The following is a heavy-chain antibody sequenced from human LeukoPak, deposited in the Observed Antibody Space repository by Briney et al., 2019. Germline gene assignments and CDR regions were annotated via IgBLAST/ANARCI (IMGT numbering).Heavy chain of an antibody. J-gene: IGHJ3*02. V-gene: IGHV3-7*01. Sequence: GGSLRLSCAASGFTFSSYWMTWVRQAPGKGLEWVANIKPDESEKYYVDSVKGRFTVSRDNAMNLLYLQMNSLRAEDTAVYYCARVYDSSGYLGNAFDIWGQGTMVTVSS. CDR3: ARVYDSSGYLGNAFDI. D-gene: IGHD3-22*01. CDR2: IKPDESEK. CDR1: GFTFSSYW.